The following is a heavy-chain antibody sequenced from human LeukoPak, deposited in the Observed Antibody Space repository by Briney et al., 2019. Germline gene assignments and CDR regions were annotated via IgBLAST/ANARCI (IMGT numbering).Heavy chain of an antibody. CDR3: ARDNSLQDMAWWFDP. Sequence: PGGSLRLSCAASGFTFSSYSMNWVRQAPGKGLEWVSYISSSSSTIYYADSVKGRFTISRDNAKNSLYLQMNSLRAEDTAVYYCARDNSLQDMAWWFDPWGQGTLVIVSS. CDR2: ISSSSSTI. D-gene: IGHD5-24*01. CDR1: GFTFSSYS. J-gene: IGHJ5*02. V-gene: IGHV3-48*01.